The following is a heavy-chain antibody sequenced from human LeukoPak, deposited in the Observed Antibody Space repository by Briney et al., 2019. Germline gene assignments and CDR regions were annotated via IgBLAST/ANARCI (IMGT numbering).Heavy chain of an antibody. Sequence: KPSETLSLTCTVSGGSISIYYWSWIRQPPGKGLEWIGYIYYSGSTYYNPSLKSRVTISVDTSKNQFSLKLSSVTAADTAVYYCARDGDGSYSWDYWGQGTLVTVSS. CDR3: ARDGDGSYSWDY. V-gene: IGHV4-59*12. J-gene: IGHJ4*02. CDR2: IYYSGST. D-gene: IGHD1-26*01. CDR1: GGSISIYY.